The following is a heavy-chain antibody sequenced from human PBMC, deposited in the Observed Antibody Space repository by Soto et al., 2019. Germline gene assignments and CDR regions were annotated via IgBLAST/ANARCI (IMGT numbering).Heavy chain of an antibody. CDR2: INSGESTT. CDR1: GFTFNTYW. D-gene: IGHD1-26*01. V-gene: IGHV3-74*01. Sequence: PGGSLRLSCEASGFTFNTYWMHRVRQAPGKGLVWVSRINSGESTTNYADSMKGRFTISRDNAKNTLYLQMNSLRAEDTVVYYCARGVKYSGTYYAAFDIWGQGTMVTVSS. CDR3: ARGVKYSGTYYAAFDI. J-gene: IGHJ3*02.